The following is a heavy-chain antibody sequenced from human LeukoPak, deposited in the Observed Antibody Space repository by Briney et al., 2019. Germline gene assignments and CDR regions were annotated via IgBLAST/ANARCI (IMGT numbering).Heavy chain of an antibody. V-gene: IGHV4-59*01. CDR2: IYYSGST. CDR1: GDSFSYFY. D-gene: IGHD3-10*01. Sequence: PSETLSLTCTVSGDSFSYFYWSWIRQPPGKGLEWIGYIYYSGSTNYNPSLKSRVTISVDTSKNQFSLKLSSVTAADTAVYYCARGGGGSGSYYTPGSFDPWGQGTLVTVSS. CDR3: ARGGGGSGSYYTPGSFDP. J-gene: IGHJ5*02.